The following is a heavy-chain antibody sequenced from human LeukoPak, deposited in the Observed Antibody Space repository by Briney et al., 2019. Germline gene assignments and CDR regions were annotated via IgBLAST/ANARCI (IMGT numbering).Heavy chain of an antibody. CDR3: ARRLAGSDYFDY. Sequence: GGSLRLSCAGSGITVSGNYMSWVRQAPGKGLEWVSVIYSGGSTYYADSVKGRFTSSRDNSKNTPYLQMNSLRAEDTAVYYCARRLAGSDYFDYWGQGTLVTVSS. J-gene: IGHJ4*02. CDR1: GITVSGNY. CDR2: IYSGGST. V-gene: IGHV3-53*01. D-gene: IGHD3-10*01.